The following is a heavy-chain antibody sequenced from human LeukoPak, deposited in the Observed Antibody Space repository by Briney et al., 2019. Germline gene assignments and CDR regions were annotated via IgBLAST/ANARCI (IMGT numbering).Heavy chain of an antibody. CDR1: GFTFSSYA. CDR3: AKLPVAGLYFDY. D-gene: IGHD6-19*01. V-gene: IGHV3-23*01. J-gene: IGHJ4*02. CDR2: ISTSGGGT. Sequence: GGSLRLSCAASGFTFSSYAMSWVRQAPGKGLEWVSAISTSGGGTYYADSVKGRFTISRDNSKNTLYLQMNSLRVEDTAAYYCAKLPVAGLYFDYWGQGTLVTVSS.